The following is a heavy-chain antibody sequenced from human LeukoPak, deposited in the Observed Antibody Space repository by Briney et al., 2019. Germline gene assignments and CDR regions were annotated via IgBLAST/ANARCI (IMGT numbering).Heavy chain of an antibody. CDR1: GGTFSSYA. CDR2: IIPILGIA. D-gene: IGHD3-22*01. J-gene: IGHJ4*02. Sequence: ASVKVSCKASGGTFSSYAISWVRQAPGQGLEWMGRIIPILGIANYAQKFQGRVTITADKSTSTAYMELSSLRSEDTAVYYCASTYDSSGYYQVYYFDYWGQGTLVTVSS. V-gene: IGHV1-69*04. CDR3: ASTYDSSGYYQVYYFDY.